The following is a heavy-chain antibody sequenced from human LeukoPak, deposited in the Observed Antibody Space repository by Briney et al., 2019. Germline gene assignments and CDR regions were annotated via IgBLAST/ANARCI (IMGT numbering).Heavy chain of an antibody. V-gene: IGHV4-59*01. CDR2: IYYSGST. Sequence: PSETLSLTCTVSGGSISSYYWSWIRQPPGKGLEWIGYIYYSGSTNYNPSPKSRVTISVDTSKNQFSLKLSSVTAADTAVYYCARGARYYYDSSGYYLPPHFDYWGQGTLVTVSS. CDR3: ARGARYYYDSSGYYLPPHFDY. J-gene: IGHJ4*02. CDR1: GGSISSYY. D-gene: IGHD3-22*01.